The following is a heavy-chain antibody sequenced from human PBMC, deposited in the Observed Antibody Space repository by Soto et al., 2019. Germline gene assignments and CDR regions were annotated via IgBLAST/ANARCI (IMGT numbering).Heavy chain of an antibody. CDR3: AKRVVGAQHYYYGMDV. J-gene: IGHJ6*02. Sequence: QVQLVESGGGVVQPGRSLRLSCAASGFTFSNFAMHWVRQAPGKGLEWVAVISYDGSNKYYADSVKGRFTISRDNSKNXLYLEMNSLRGEDTAVYYCAKRVVGAQHYYYGMDVWGQGTMVTVSS. V-gene: IGHV3-30*18. CDR1: GFTFSNFA. CDR2: ISYDGSNK. D-gene: IGHD1-26*01.